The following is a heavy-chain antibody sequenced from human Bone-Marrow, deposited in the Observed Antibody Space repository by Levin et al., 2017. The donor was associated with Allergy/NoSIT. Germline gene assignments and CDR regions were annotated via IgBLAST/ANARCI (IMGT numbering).Heavy chain of an antibody. CDR3: ARQQGYCSGGSCQNWFDP. J-gene: IGHJ5*02. CDR2: IYYSGST. D-gene: IGHD2-15*01. Sequence: SETLSLTCTVSGGSISSSSYYWGWIRQPPGKGLEWIGSIYYSGSTYYNPSLKSRVTISVDTSKNQFSLKLSSVTAADTAVYYCARQQGYCSGGSCQNWFDPWGQGTLVTVSS. CDR1: GGSISSSSYY. V-gene: IGHV4-39*01.